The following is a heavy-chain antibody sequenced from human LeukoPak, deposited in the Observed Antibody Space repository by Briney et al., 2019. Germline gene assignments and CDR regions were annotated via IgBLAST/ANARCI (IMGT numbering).Heavy chain of an antibody. J-gene: IGHJ4*02. CDR3: ARGYDFWSGFDY. CDR1: GVSISSYY. CDR2: IYYSGNT. D-gene: IGHD3-3*01. Sequence: PSETLSLTCTVSGVSISSYYWSWIRQPPGKGLEWIGYIYYSGNTNYNPSLKRRVTISVDMSKNQFSLKLSSVTAADTAVYYCARGYDFWSGFDYWGQGTLITVSS. V-gene: IGHV4-59*01.